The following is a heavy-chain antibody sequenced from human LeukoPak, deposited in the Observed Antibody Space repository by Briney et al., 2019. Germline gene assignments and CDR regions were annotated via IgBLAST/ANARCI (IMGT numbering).Heavy chain of an antibody. V-gene: IGHV3-48*01. CDR1: GFTFSSYS. CDR2: ISSGYPTI. CDR3: ARARTGELDY. J-gene: IGHJ4*02. Sequence: GGSLRLSCAASGFTFSSYSINWVRQAPGKGLEWVSYISSGYPTIYYADSVKGRFTISRDNSKNTLYLQMNSLRAEDTAVYYCARARTGELDYWGQGTLVTVSS. D-gene: IGHD1-26*01.